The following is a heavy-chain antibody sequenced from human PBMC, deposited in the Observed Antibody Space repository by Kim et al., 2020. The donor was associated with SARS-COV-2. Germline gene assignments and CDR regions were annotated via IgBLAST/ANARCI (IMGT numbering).Heavy chain of an antibody. Sequence: GGSLRLSCAASGFTFSSYGMHWVRQAPGKGLDWVAVISYDGSNKYYADSVKGRFTISRDNSKNTLYLQMNSLRAEDTAVYYCSASILLDYDYWGQGTLVTVSS. D-gene: IGHD3-3*02. V-gene: IGHV3-30*03. CDR3: SASILLDYDY. J-gene: IGHJ4*02. CDR1: GFTFSSYG. CDR2: ISYDGSNK.